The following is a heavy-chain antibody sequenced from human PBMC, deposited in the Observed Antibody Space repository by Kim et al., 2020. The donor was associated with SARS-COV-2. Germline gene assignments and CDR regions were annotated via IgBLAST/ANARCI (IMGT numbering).Heavy chain of an antibody. D-gene: IGHD2-8*01. CDR1: GFTFSSYA. CDR2: ISYDGSNK. Sequence: GGSLRLSCAASGFTFSSYAMHWVRQAPGKGLEWVAVISYDGSNKYYADSVKGRFTISRDNSKNTLYLQMNSLRAEDTAVYYCARDGPDIVLMVYYFDYWGQGTLVTVSS. V-gene: IGHV3-30*04. J-gene: IGHJ4*02. CDR3: ARDGPDIVLMVYYFDY.